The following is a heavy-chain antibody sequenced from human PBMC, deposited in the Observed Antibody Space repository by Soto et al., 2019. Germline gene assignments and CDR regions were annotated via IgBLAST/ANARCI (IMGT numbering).Heavy chain of an antibody. CDR3: ARRTTSSGWYRDDY. CDR2: IYYSGST. V-gene: IGHV4-59*01. J-gene: IGHJ4*02. D-gene: IGHD6-19*01. CDR1: GVSISSDY. Sequence: SETLSLTCTVSGVSISSDYWTWIRQPPGKGLEWIGYIYYSGSTSYNPSLKSRVTISVDTSKNQFSLKLTSVTAADTAVYYCARRTTSSGWYRDDYWGQGTLVTVSS.